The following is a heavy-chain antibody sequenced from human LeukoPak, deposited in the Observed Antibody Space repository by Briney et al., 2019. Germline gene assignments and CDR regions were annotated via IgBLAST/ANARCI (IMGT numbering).Heavy chain of an antibody. D-gene: IGHD2-2*01. CDR3: AKDSRRACSSTSCFDAFDT. Sequence: GRSLRLSCAASGFIFDDYAMHWVRQAPGKGLEWVSGISWNSGSIGYADSVKGRFTISRDNAKNSLYLQMNSLRAEDTALYYCAKDSRRACSSTSCFDAFDTWGQGTMVTVSS. V-gene: IGHV3-9*01. CDR2: ISWNSGSI. J-gene: IGHJ3*02. CDR1: GFIFDDYA.